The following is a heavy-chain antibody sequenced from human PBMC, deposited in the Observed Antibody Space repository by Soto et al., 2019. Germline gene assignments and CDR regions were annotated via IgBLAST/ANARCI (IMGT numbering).Heavy chain of an antibody. CDR2: IYTSGST. D-gene: IGHD3-3*01. Sequence: SETLCLTCTVSGGSLSSYYWSWIRQPAGKGLEWIGRIYTSGSTNYNPSLKSRVTMSVDTSKNQFSLKLSSVTAADTAVYYCARETIFGVVIRSDAMDFRGQGTTVTVS. V-gene: IGHV4-4*07. J-gene: IGHJ6*02. CDR1: GGSLSSYY. CDR3: ARETIFGVVIRSDAMDF.